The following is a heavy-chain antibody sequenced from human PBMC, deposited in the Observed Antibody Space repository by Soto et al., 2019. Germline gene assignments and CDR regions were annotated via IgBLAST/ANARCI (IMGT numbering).Heavy chain of an antibody. CDR2: IIPIFGTA. J-gene: IGHJ4*02. CDR1: GGTLTSYS. Sequence: QVQLVQSGAEVKKPGSSVKVSCKASGGTLTSYSINWVRRAPGQGLEWMGEIIPIFGTANYAQKFQGRVTITADESTSTAYMELSSLRSEDTAVYYCARDGGRHSGGIDYWGQGTLVTVSS. D-gene: IGHD1-26*01. V-gene: IGHV1-69*01. CDR3: ARDGGRHSGGIDY.